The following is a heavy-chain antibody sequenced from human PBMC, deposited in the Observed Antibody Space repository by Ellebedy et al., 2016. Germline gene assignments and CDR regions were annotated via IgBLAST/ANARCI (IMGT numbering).Heavy chain of an antibody. CDR1: GFTFSDPN. Sequence: GGSLRLSCAASGFTFSDPNMDWVRQVPGKGLEWVARTRNKASGYTTEYAASVKDRFTVSRDDSNNLLYLQMTSLQTDDTAIYYCTRGRVGAPPFESWGQGTLVTVSS. CDR2: TRNKASGYTT. V-gene: IGHV3-72*01. D-gene: IGHD1-26*01. CDR3: TRGRVGAPPFES. J-gene: IGHJ4*02.